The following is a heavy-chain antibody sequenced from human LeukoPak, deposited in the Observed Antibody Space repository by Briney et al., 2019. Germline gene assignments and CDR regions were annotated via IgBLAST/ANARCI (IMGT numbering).Heavy chain of an antibody. V-gene: IGHV4-34*01. CDR3: ARGSLPLGYDSSGARYYFDY. CDR2: INHSGST. Sequence: SETLSLTCAVYGGSFSGYYWSWIRQPPGKGLEWIGEINHSGSTNYNPSLKSRVTISVDTSKNQFSLKLSSVTAADTAVYYCARGSLPLGYDSSGARYYFDYWGQGTLVTVSS. CDR1: GGSFSGYY. J-gene: IGHJ4*02. D-gene: IGHD3-22*01.